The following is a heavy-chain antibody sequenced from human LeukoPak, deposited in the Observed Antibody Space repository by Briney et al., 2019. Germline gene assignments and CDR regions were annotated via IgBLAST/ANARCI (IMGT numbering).Heavy chain of an antibody. J-gene: IGHJ4*02. D-gene: IGHD3-22*01. CDR2: ISSSSSYI. CDR3: TRVTRGSGYYCDY. CDR1: GFTFSSYS. V-gene: IGHV3-21*04. Sequence: GGSLRLSCAASGFTFSSYSMNWVRQAPGKGLEWVSCISSSSSYIYYADSVKGRFTISRDNAKNSLYLQMNSLRAEDTAVYYCTRVTRGSGYYCDYWGQGSLVTVSS.